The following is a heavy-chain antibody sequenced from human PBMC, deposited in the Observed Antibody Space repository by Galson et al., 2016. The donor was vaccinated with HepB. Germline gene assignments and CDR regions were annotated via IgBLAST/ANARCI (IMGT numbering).Heavy chain of an antibody. CDR3: VRDFNHNEDGTFFDY. J-gene: IGHJ4*02. CDR2: IDSSCTYM. D-gene: IGHD1-1*01. Sequence: SLRLSCAASGFTFSSYSMNWVRQAPGKGLEWVSSIDSSCTYMEYVDSVKGRFTISRDNAKSSVYLQMTSLRAEDTAIYYCVRDFNHNEDGTFFDYWGLGTLVTVSS. V-gene: IGHV3-21*01. CDR1: GFTFSSYS.